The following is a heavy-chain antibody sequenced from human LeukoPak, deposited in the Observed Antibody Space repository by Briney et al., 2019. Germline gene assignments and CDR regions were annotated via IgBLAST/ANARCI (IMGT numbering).Heavy chain of an antibody. D-gene: IGHD3-9*01. J-gene: IGHJ5*02. CDR3: ATSRTYYHIA. V-gene: IGHV6-1*01. Sequence: SQTLSLTCAIFGDSVSSNSWNWIRQSPSRGLEWLGRTYYKSKWFHDYAVSVESRIIINPDTSKNQYSLKLSSVTAADTAVYYCATSRTYYHIAWGQGTLVTVSS. CDR2: TYYKSKWFH. CDR1: GDSVSSNS.